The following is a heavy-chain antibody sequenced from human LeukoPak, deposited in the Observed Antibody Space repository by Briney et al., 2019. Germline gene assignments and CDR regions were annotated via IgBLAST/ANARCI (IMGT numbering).Heavy chain of an antibody. CDR2: ISAYNGNT. J-gene: IGHJ4*02. Sequence: ASVKVSCTASGYTFTSYGISWVRQAPGQGLEWMGWISAYNGNTNYAQKLQGRVTMTTDTSTSTAYMELRSLRSDDTAVYYCARDYDSGSYLHYWGQGTLVTVSS. CDR1: GYTFTSYG. CDR3: ARDYDSGSYLHY. V-gene: IGHV1-18*01. D-gene: IGHD1-26*01.